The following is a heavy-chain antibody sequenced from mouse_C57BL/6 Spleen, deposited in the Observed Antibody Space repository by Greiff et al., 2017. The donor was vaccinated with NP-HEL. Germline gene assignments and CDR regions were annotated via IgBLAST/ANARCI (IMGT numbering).Heavy chain of an antibody. CDR2: IDPSDSYT. CDR1: GYTFTSYW. CDR3: ARGDYYGSSHFDY. J-gene: IGHJ2*01. V-gene: IGHV1-69*01. Sequence: QVHVKQPGAELVMPGASVKLSCKASGYTFTSYWMHWVKQRPGQGLEWIGEIDPSDSYTNYNQKFKGKSTLTVDTSSSTAYMQLSSLTSEDSAVYYCARGDYYGSSHFDYWGQGTTLTVSS. D-gene: IGHD1-1*01.